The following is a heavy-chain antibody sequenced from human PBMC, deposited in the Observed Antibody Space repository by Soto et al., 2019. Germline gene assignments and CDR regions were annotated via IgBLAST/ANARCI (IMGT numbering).Heavy chain of an antibody. CDR1: GFTVSEDY. D-gene: IGHD1-26*01. CDR3: ARDPGDRNGMSV. CDR2: IYSGGST. J-gene: IGHJ6*02. Sequence: EVQLVESGGGLVQPGGSLRVSCAASGFTVSEDYMSWVRQAPGKGLEWVSVIYSGGSTYYADSVKGRFTISRDNSKNIVYLQMNSLRAEDTAVYYCARDPGDRNGMSVWGQGTTVTVSS. V-gene: IGHV3-66*01.